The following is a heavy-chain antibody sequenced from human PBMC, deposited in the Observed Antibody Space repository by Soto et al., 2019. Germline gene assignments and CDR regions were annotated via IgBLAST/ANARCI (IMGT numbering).Heavy chain of an antibody. Sequence: SVKVSCKASGFTFTNSAIQWVRQARGQRLEWIGWIVVGSGRTDYAQKFQERLAITRDMSTTTAYMELSSLRLEDTAVYYCAAVQGGGTTFHFWGQGTLVTVSS. D-gene: IGHD1-7*01. J-gene: IGHJ4*02. CDR1: GFTFTNSA. V-gene: IGHV1-58*02. CDR2: IVVGSGRT. CDR3: AAVQGGGTTFHF.